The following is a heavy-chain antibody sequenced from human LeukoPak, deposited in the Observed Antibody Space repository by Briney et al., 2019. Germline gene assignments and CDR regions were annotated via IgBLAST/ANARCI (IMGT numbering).Heavy chain of an antibody. CDR2: INLRVRT. CDR3: ARLDIVITPTIFGVGIGEVWFDP. J-gene: IGHJ5*02. D-gene: IGHD3-3*01. Sequence: SETLSLTCADSGGSFSGYYWSWIRQPPGEGLEWLGEINLRVRTNYHPPLKSRVTISVDTSKNQFSLKLSSVTAADTAVYYCARLDIVITPTIFGVGIGEVWFDPWGQGTLVTVSS. V-gene: IGHV4-34*01. CDR1: GGSFSGYY.